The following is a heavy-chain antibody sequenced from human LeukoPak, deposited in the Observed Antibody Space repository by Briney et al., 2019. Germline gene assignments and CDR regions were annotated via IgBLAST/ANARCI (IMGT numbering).Heavy chain of an antibody. J-gene: IGHJ4*02. CDR3: AKDPTIIVVVIPDY. D-gene: IGHD3-22*01. V-gene: IGHV3-23*01. CDR2: ISGSGGST. Sequence: GGSLRLSCAASGFTFSSYAVSWVRQAPGKGLEWVSAISGSGGSTYYADSVKGRFTISRDNSKNTLYLQMNSLRAEDTAVYYCAKDPTIIVVVIPDYWGQGTLVTVSS. CDR1: GFTFSSYA.